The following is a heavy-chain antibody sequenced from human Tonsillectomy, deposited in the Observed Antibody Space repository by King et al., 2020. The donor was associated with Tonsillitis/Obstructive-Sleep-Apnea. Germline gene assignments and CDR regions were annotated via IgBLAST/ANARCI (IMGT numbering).Heavy chain of an antibody. CDR1: GFTFGSYG. D-gene: IGHD3-10*01. CDR3: ARVAGIGDYYYFYMDV. Sequence: VQLVESGGGVVQPGRSLRLSCAASGFTFGSYGMHWVRQAPGKGLEWVAIVWYDGSNKYYADSVKGRFTISRDNSKNTMSLQMNSLRAEDTAVYYCARVAGIGDYYYFYMDVWGKGTTVTVSS. CDR2: VWYDGSNK. V-gene: IGHV3-33*01. J-gene: IGHJ6*03.